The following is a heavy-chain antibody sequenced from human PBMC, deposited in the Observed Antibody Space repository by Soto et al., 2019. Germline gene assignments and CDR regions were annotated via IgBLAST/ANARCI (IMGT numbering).Heavy chain of an antibody. J-gene: IGHJ6*02. CDR1: GYSFTSYW. Sequence: RGESLKISCKGSGYSFTSYWIGWVRQMPGKGLEWMGIIYPGDSDTRYSPSFQGQVTISANKSISTAYLQWSSLKASDTAMYYCARRMVRGVLIQDYYGMDVWGQGTTVTVSS. D-gene: IGHD3-10*01. CDR3: ARRMVRGVLIQDYYGMDV. V-gene: IGHV5-51*01. CDR2: IYPGDSDT.